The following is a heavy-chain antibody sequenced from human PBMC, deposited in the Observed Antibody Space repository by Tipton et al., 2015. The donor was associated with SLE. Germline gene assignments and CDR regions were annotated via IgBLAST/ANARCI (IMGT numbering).Heavy chain of an antibody. Sequence: TLSLTCTVSGGSISSHYWSWIRQPPGKGLEWIGYIYYSGSTNYNPSLKSRVTISVDTSKNQFSLKLSSVTAADTAVYYCSTYYYDSSGYRDAFDIWGQGTMVTVSS. V-gene: IGHV4-59*11. CDR2: IYYSGST. D-gene: IGHD3-22*01. CDR3: STYYYDSSGYRDAFDI. J-gene: IGHJ3*02. CDR1: GGSISSHY.